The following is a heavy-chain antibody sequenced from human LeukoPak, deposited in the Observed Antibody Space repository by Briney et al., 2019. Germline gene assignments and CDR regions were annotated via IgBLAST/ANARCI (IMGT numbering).Heavy chain of an antibody. D-gene: IGHD4-17*01. CDR3: ARVPGDYGGAFDI. CDR2: IKEDGSEK. Sequence: GGSLRLSCAASGFTFSNYWMSWVRQAPGKGLEWVANIKEDGSEKYYVDSVKGRFTISRDNAKNSLYLQMNSLRAEDTAMYYCARVPGDYGGAFDIWGQGTMVTVSS. V-gene: IGHV3-7*03. CDR1: GFTFSNYW. J-gene: IGHJ3*02.